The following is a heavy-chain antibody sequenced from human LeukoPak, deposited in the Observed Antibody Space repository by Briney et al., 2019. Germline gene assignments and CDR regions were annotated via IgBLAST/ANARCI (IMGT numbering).Heavy chain of an antibody. CDR3: AKAPGYSSSWVDY. J-gene: IGHJ4*02. Sequence: QTGGSLRLSCAASGFTFSSYWMSWVRQAPGKGLEWVSAISGSGGSTYYADSVKGRFTISRDNSKNTLYLQMNSLRAEDTAVYYCAKAPGYSSSWVDYWGQGTLVTVSS. CDR2: ISGSGGST. CDR1: GFTFSSYW. D-gene: IGHD6-13*01. V-gene: IGHV3-23*01.